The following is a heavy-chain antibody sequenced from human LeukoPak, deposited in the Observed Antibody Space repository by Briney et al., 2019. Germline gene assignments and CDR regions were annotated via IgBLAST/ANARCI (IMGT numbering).Heavy chain of an antibody. CDR3: ARLTYYGSGSYSNWFDP. Sequence: GGSLRLSCAASRFTFDDYAMHWVRHAPGKGLEWVSGISWNSGRIVYADAVKGRFTISRDNAKNSLYLQMNSLRAEDTAVYYCARLTYYGSGSYSNWFDPWGQGTLVTVSS. CDR2: ISWNSGRI. V-gene: IGHV3-9*01. J-gene: IGHJ5*02. CDR1: RFTFDDYA. D-gene: IGHD3-10*01.